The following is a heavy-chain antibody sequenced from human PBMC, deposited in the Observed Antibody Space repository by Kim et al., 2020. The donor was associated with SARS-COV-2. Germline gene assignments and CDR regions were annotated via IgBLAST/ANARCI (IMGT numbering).Heavy chain of an antibody. Sequence: SETLSLTCAVYGGSFSGYYWSWIRQPPGKGLEWIGEINHSGSTNYNPSLKSRVPISVDTYKNQFSLKLSSVTAADTAVYYCARGPALGEVITLDFDYWGQGTLVTVSS. V-gene: IGHV4-34*01. CDR3: ARGPALGEVITLDFDY. CDR2: INHSGST. J-gene: IGHJ4*02. CDR1: GGSFSGYY. D-gene: IGHD3-10*01.